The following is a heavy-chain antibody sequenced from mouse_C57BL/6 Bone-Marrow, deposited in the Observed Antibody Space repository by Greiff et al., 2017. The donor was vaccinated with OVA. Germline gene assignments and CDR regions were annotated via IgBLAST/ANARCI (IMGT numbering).Heavy chain of an antibody. CDR3: ARREDDYGAWFAY. D-gene: IGHD2-4*01. CDR1: GYTFTDHT. J-gene: IGHJ3*01. Sequence: VKLMESDAELVKPGASVKISCKVSGYTFTDHTIHWMKQRPEQGLEWIGYIYPRDGSTKYNEKFKGKATLTADKSSSTAYMQLNSLTSEDSAVYFCARREDDYGAWFAYWGQGTLVTVSA. CDR2: IYPRDGST. V-gene: IGHV1-78*01.